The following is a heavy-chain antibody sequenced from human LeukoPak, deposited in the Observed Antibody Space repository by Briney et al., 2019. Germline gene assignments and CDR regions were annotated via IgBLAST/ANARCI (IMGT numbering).Heavy chain of an antibody. D-gene: IGHD4-23*01. V-gene: IGHV4-4*02. CDR2: FYHSGNT. Sequence: SETLSLTCAVSGGSISSSNWWSWVRQPPGKGLEWIGSFYHSGNTYYNPSLRGRVTISVDTSKNQFSLKLSSVTAADTAVYYCARLDYGGNSGDYWGQGTLVTVSS. J-gene: IGHJ4*02. CDR3: ARLDYGGNSGDY. CDR1: GGSISSSNW.